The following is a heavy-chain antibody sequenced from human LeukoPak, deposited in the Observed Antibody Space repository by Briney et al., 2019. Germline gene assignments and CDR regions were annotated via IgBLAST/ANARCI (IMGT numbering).Heavy chain of an antibody. J-gene: IGHJ6*04. Sequence: GGSLRLSCAASGFTFSSYEMNWVRKAPGKGLERVSYISSSGSTIYYADSVKGRFTISRDNAKNSLYLQMNSLRAEDTAVYYCARDFGVNYYYYYGMDVWGKGTTVTVSS. D-gene: IGHD3-16*01. CDR2: ISSSGSTI. CDR1: GFTFSSYE. V-gene: IGHV3-48*03. CDR3: ARDFGVNYYYYYGMDV.